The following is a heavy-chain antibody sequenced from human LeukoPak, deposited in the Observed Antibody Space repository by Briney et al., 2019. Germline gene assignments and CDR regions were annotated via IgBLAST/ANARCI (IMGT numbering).Heavy chain of an antibody. D-gene: IGHD5-18*01. Sequence: SETLSLTCNASGYSMSSGGYYWSWIRQHPGKGLDWIGYVYHTGSTYYNPSFESRATISIDTSKNQFSLKLRSVTDADTAIYFCARDGGYRVKDNWFDPWGQGTLVTVSS. J-gene: IGHJ5*02. CDR2: VYHTGST. CDR3: ARDGGYRVKDNWFDP. V-gene: IGHV4-31*03. CDR1: GYSMSSGGYY.